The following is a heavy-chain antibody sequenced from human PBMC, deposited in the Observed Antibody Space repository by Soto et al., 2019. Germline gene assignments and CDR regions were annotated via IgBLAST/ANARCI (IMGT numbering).Heavy chain of an antibody. V-gene: IGHV3-66*01. CDR3: ARDVSRYKNYYYYYMDV. D-gene: IGHD5-18*01. Sequence: GGSLRLSCAASGFTVSSNYMSWVRQAPGKGLEWVSVIYSGGSTYYADSVKGRFPISRDNSKNTLYLQMNSLRAEDTAVYYCARDVSRYKNYYYYYMDVWGKGTTVTVSS. CDR1: GFTVSSNY. J-gene: IGHJ6*03. CDR2: IYSGGST.